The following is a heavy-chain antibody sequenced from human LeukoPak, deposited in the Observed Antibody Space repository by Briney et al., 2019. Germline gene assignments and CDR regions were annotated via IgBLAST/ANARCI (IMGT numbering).Heavy chain of an antibody. CDR1: GASISSYY. CDR3: AKKGWNYFFDH. Sequence: TSETLSLTCTVSGASISSYYWSWIRQPPGKGLEWIGYIYYSGSTNYNPSLKSRVTISVDTSKNQFSLNLSSVTAVDTAVYYCAKKGWNYFFDHWGQGTLVTVSS. CDR2: IYYSGST. V-gene: IGHV4-59*01. J-gene: IGHJ4*02. D-gene: IGHD1-7*01.